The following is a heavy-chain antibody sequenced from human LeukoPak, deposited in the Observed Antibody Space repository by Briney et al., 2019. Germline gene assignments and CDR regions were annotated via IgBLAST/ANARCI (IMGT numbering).Heavy chain of an antibody. J-gene: IGHJ4*02. CDR3: AKDFSSLNYGYFDY. Sequence: QPGGSLRLSCAASGFTFSSYAMSWVRQAPGKGLEWVSAISGSGGSTYYADSVKGRFAISRDNSKNTLYLQMNSLRAEDTAVYYCAKDFSSLNYGYFDYWGQGTLVTVSS. D-gene: IGHD4-17*01. CDR2: ISGSGGST. CDR1: GFTFSSYA. V-gene: IGHV3-23*01.